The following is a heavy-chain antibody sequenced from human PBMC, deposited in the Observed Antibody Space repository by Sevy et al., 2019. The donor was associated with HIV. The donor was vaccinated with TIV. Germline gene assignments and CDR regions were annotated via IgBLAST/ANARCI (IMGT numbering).Heavy chain of an antibody. V-gene: IGHV4-4*07. CDR3: ARDYYYDSSGYYWGPDAFDI. CDR2: IYTSGST. D-gene: IGHD3-22*01. Sequence: SETLSLTCTVSGGSISSYYWSWIRQPAGKGLEWIGRIYTSGSTNYNPSLKSRVTMSVDTSKNQFSLKLSSVTAADTAVCYCARDYYYDSSGYYWGPDAFDIWGQGTMVTVSS. CDR1: GGSISSYY. J-gene: IGHJ3*02.